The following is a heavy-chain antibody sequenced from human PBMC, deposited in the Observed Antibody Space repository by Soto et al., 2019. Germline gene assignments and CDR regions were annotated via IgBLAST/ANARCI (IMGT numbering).Heavy chain of an antibody. CDR1: GFTFSSYS. V-gene: IGHV3-48*01. D-gene: IGHD3-22*01. J-gene: IGHJ4*01. CDR2: ISSSSSTI. CDR3: TTDSYSTMIVVRFDY. Sequence: GSLRLSCAASGFTFSSYSMNWVRQAPGKGLEWVSYISSSSSTIYYADSVKGRFTISRDNAKNSLYLQMNSLKTEDTGIYYCTTDSYSTMIVVRFDYWGHGTLVTVSS.